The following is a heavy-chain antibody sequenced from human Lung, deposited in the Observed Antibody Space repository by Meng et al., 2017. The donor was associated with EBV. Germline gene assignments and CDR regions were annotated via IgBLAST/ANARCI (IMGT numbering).Heavy chain of an antibody. D-gene: IGHD6-19*01. J-gene: IGHJ4*02. V-gene: IGHV4-4*02. Sequence: QMQLPESGPGRVKPSGTLSLTCAVSGGSISISTWWSWVRQPPGKGLEWIGEIYHSGGNNYNPSLRGRVTISLDKSKNQFSLTLRSVTAADTAVYYCARDPYATGWAGWGQGTLVTVSS. CDR3: ARDPYATGWAG. CDR1: GGSISISTW. CDR2: IYHSGGN.